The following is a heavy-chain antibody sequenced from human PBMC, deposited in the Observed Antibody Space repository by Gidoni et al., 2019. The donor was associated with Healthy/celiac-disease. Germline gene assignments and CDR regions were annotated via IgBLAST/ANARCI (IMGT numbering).Heavy chain of an antibody. CDR3: ARRGYYYGSGSYLAFGY. J-gene: IGHJ4*02. CDR1: GGSFRGYY. CDR2: INHSGST. V-gene: IGHV4-34*01. Sequence: QVQLQQWGAGLLKPSETLSLTCAVYGGSFRGYYWRWIRQPPGKGLEWIGEINHSGSTNYNPSLKSRVTISVDTSKNQFSLKLSSVTAADTAVYYCARRGYYYGSGSYLAFGYWGQGTLVTVSS. D-gene: IGHD3-10*01.